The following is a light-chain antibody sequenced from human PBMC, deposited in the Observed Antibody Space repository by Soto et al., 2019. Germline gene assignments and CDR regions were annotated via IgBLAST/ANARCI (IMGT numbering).Light chain of an antibody. V-gene: IGKV1-5*03. Sequence: DIPMTQSPSTLSASVGDRVTITCRASQSISSWLAWYQQKPGKAPNLLIYKASSLESGVPSRFSGSGSGTEFTLTISSLQPDDFATYYCQQYQSYWTLGQGTKVEIK. CDR1: QSISSW. CDR2: KAS. CDR3: QQYQSYWT. J-gene: IGKJ1*01.